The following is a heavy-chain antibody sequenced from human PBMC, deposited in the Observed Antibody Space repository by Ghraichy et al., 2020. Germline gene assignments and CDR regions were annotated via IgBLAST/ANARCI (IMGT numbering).Heavy chain of an antibody. CDR3: ARDLTMVQGVINWFDP. D-gene: IGHD3-10*01. CDR1: GYTFTGYY. CDR2: INPNSGGT. V-gene: IGHV1-2*04. J-gene: IGHJ5*02. Sequence: ASVKVSCKASGYTFTGYYMHWVRQAPGQGLEWMGWINPNSGGTNYAQKFQGWVTMTRDTSISTAYMELSRLRSDDTAVYYCARDLTMVQGVINWFDPWGQGTLVTVSS.